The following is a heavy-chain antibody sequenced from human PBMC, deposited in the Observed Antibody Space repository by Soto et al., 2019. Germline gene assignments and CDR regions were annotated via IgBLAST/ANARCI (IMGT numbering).Heavy chain of an antibody. CDR3: ARRSSGWYFDY. CDR2: ISGSGGST. D-gene: IGHD6-19*01. J-gene: IGHJ4*02. CDR1: GFTFSSYA. V-gene: IGHV3-23*01. Sequence: EVQLLESGGGWVQPGGSLRLSCAASGFTFSSYAMKWVRQAQGKGLAWVSVISGSGGSTYYADSVKGRFTISRDNSKNTLYLQMNSLRAEDTAVYYCARRSSGWYFDYWGQGTLVTVSS.